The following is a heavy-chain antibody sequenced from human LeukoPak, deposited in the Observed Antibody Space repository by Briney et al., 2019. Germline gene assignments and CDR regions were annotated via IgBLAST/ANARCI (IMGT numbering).Heavy chain of an antibody. CDR2: IKSKTDGGTT. CDR1: GFTFSSYS. CDR3: TTDSPPHYYDSSGYYEY. V-gene: IGHV3-15*01. D-gene: IGHD3-22*01. Sequence: PGGSLRLSCAASGFTFSSYSMNWVRQAPGKGLEWVGRIKSKTDGGTTDYAAPVKGRFTISRDDSKNTLYLQMNSLKTEDTAVYYCTTDSPPHYYDSSGYYEYWGQGALVTVSS. J-gene: IGHJ4*02.